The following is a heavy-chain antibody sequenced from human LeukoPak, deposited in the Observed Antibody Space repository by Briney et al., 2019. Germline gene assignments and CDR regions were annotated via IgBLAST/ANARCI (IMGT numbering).Heavy chain of an antibody. J-gene: IGHJ4*02. D-gene: IGHD3-9*01. V-gene: IGHV4-34*01. CDR3: ARGDILTGYSY. Sequence: PSETLSLACTVSGGSISSYYWSWIRQPPGKGLEWIGEINHRGSTKYNPSLKSRVTISVDTSKNQFSLNLRSATAADTAAYYCARGDILTGYSYWGQGTLVTVSS. CDR2: INHRGST. CDR1: GGSISSYY.